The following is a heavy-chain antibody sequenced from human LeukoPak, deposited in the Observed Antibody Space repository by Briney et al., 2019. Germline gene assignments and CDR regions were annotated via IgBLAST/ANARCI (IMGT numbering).Heavy chain of an antibody. CDR2: IIPILGIA. CDR1: GGTFSSYT. V-gene: IGHV1-69*02. J-gene: IGHJ5*02. D-gene: IGHD3-9*01. Sequence: ASVKVSCKASGGTFSSYTISWVRQAPGQGLEWMGRIIPILGIANYAQKFQGRVTITTDESTSTAYMELSSLRSEDTAVYYCASTAREYYDILTGYNNWFDPWGQGTLVTVSS. CDR3: ASTAREYYDILTGYNNWFDP.